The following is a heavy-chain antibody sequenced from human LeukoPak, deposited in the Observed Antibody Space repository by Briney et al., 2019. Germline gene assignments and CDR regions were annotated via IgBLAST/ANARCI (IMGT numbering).Heavy chain of an antibody. CDR1: GFSFSNAW. V-gene: IGHV3-15*01. Sequence: GGSLRLSCAASGFSFSNAWMSWVRQAPGKGLEWVGRIKSKTDGGTTDYAAPVKGRFTISRDDSKNTLYLQMNSLKTEDTAVYYCTTPPEAGSGGYRIFSYWGQGALVTVSS. D-gene: IGHD3-10*01. CDR3: TTPPEAGSGGYRIFSY. CDR2: IKSKTDGGTT. J-gene: IGHJ4*02.